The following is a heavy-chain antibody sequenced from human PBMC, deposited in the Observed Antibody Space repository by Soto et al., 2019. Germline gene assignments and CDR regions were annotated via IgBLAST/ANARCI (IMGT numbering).Heavy chain of an antibody. CDR2: ISAYNGNT. D-gene: IGHD3-16*02. CDR1: GCTFTSYG. J-gene: IGHJ5*02. V-gene: IGHV1-18*01. CDR3: ARGGIITSQNIVISWFGP. Sequence: ASVKVSCKASGCTFTSYGISWVRQAPGQGLEWTGWISAYNGNTNYAQKLQGRVTMTTDTSTSTAYMELRSLRSDDTAVYYCARGGIITSQNIVISWFGPWGQGTLVTVSS.